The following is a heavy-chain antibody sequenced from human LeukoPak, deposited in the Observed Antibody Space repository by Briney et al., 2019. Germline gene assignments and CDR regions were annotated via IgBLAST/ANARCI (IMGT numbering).Heavy chain of an antibody. Sequence: GASVKVSCKTSGYTFTSYYIHWLRQAPGQRFEWMGWSDPESGATKYEHFQGRVTMTRDTSISTAYMELSRLTSDDTAVYYCARGNFYDNKGYSPELRYWGQGTLVTVSS. J-gene: IGHJ4*02. CDR3: ARGNFYDNKGYSPELRY. D-gene: IGHD3-10*01. CDR1: GYTFTSYY. V-gene: IGHV1-2*02. CDR2: SDPESGAT.